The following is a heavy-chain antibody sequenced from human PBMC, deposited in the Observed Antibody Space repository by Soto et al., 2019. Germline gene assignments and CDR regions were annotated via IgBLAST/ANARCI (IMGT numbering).Heavy chain of an antibody. D-gene: IGHD3-22*01. CDR2: MSGGGETT. Sequence: GSLRLSCAASGLTFSRYAMTWVRQAPGKGLEWVSAMSGGGETTYYADSVKGRFTISRDNSRNTLYLQMNSLRAEDTAAYYCAKWHTYYYDSRGFSGFDCWGRGTRVTVSS. V-gene: IGHV3-23*01. CDR1: GLTFSRYA. CDR3: AKWHTYYYDSRGFSGFDC. J-gene: IGHJ4*02.